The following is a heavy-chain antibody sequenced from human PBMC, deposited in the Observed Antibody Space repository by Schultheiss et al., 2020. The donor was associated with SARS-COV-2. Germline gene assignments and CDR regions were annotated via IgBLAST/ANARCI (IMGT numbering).Heavy chain of an antibody. CDR1: GFTFSSYW. Sequence: GGSLRLSCAASGFTFSSYWMHWVRQAPGKGLVWVSRINSDGSSTSYADSVKGRFTISRDNAKNTLYLQMNSLRAEDTAVYYCAGEYYYDSSGYYALQYWGQGTLVTVSS. CDR3: AGEYYYDSSGYYALQY. J-gene: IGHJ4*02. CDR2: INSDGSST. D-gene: IGHD3-22*01. V-gene: IGHV3-74*01.